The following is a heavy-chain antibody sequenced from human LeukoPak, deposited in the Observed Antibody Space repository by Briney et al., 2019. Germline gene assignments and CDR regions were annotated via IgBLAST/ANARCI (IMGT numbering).Heavy chain of an antibody. CDR2: INPNSGGT. D-gene: IGHD6-19*01. CDR1: GYTFTGYY. CDR3: ARDLYGTGYSSGWYPWFDP. Sequence: ASVKVSCKASGYTFTGYYMHRVRQAPGQGLEWMGWINPNSGGTNYAQKFQGRVTMTRDTSISTAYMELSRLRSDDTAVYYCARDLYGTGYSSGWYPWFDPWGQGTLVTVSS. V-gene: IGHV1-2*02. J-gene: IGHJ5*02.